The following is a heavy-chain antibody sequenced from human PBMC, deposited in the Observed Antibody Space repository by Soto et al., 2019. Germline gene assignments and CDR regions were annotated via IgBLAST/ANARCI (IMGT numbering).Heavy chain of an antibody. D-gene: IGHD1-26*01. V-gene: IGHV1-69*02. J-gene: IGHJ5*02. CDR2: IIPILGIA. CDR1: GGTFSSYT. Sequence: QVQLVQSGAEVKKPGSSVKVSCKASGGTFSSYTISWVRQAPGQGLEWMGRIIPILGIANYAQKFQGRVTITADKSTSTAYMELSSLRSEDTAVYCCARGSEVGAIGWFDPWGQGTLITVSS. CDR3: ARGSEVGAIGWFDP.